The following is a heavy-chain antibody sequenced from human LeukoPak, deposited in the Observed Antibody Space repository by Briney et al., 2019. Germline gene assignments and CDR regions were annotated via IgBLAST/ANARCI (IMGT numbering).Heavy chain of an antibody. CDR3: ARGIDYYDSSGYYTSWYFDL. V-gene: IGHV1-3*01. D-gene: IGHD3-22*01. J-gene: IGHJ2*01. Sequence: ASVKVSCKASGYTFTSYAMHWVRQAPGQRLEWMGWINAGNGNTKYSQKFQGRVTITRDTSASTAYMELSSLRSEDTAVYYCARGIDYYDSSGYYTSWYFDLWGRGTLVTVSS. CDR1: GYTFTSYA. CDR2: INAGNGNT.